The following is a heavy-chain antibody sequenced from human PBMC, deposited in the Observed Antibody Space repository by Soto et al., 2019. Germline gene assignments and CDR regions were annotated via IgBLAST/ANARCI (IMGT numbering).Heavy chain of an antibody. Sequence: QITLKESGPTLVKPTQTLTLTCTFSGFSLSTSGVGVGWIRQPPRKALEWLALIYWDDDKRYSPSLKSRLTISKDTSKNRVVLTMTNMDPLDTATYCCAQHGYYSYGVDVWGQGTTVTVSS. CDR2: IYWDDDK. V-gene: IGHV2-5*02. J-gene: IGHJ6*02. CDR3: AQHGYYSYGVDV. CDR1: GFSLSTSGVG.